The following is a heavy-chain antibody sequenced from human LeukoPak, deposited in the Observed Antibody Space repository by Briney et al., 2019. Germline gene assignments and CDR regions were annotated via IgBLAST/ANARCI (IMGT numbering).Heavy chain of an antibody. CDR1: GDSINSARNY. V-gene: IGHV4-39*01. CDR2: IYSSGST. Sequence: IPSETLSLTCTVSGDSINSARNYWGWIRQSPGKGLEWLASIYSSGSTQSNPSLKSRVSISIDTSKNQFSLKLYSVTASDAAIYYCARHLSGTTMAHYFDFWGQGTLVTVSS. J-gene: IGHJ4*02. CDR3: ARHLSGTTMAHYFDF. D-gene: IGHD1-1*01.